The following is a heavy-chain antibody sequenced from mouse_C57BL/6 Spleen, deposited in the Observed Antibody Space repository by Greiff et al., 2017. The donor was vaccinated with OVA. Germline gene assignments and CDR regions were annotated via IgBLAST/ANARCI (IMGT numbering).Heavy chain of an antibody. CDR2: ISYSGST. J-gene: IGHJ3*01. D-gene: IGHD2-4*01. CDR3: ARDLGYDYPIDY. Sequence: VQLKESGPGMVKPSQSLSLSCTATGYSITSCYDWHLIRHSPANNLEWMGYISYSGSTNYNTSLKSRISITHDTSKNHIFLKLNSVTTEDTATYYCARDLGYDYPIDYWGQGTLVTVSA. V-gene: IGHV3-1*01. CDR1: GYSITSCYD.